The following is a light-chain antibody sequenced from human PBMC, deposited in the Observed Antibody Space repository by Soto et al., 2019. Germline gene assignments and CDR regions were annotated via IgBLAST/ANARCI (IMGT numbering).Light chain of an antibody. Sequence: DIQMTQSPSSLSASVGDRVTITCRASQSISIYLNWYQQKPGQAPKLLINAASTLQGGVPSRFSGSESGTDFTLTISRLQPEDFATYFFQQSYNTPWTFGQGTTVQVK. CDR1: QSISIY. V-gene: IGKV1-39*01. CDR2: AAS. CDR3: QQSYNTPWT. J-gene: IGKJ1*01.